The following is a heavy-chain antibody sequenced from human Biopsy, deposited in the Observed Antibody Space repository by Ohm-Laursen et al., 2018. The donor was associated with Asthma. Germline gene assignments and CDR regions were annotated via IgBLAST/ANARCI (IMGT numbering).Heavy chain of an antibody. CDR1: GFSFSNFP. J-gene: IGHJ3*02. CDR3: VRDGTDDAFDI. CDR2: ITKDASTQ. Sequence: SLRLSFAASGFSFSNFPIHWVRQAPGKGLEWVGVITKDASTQDYADSVKARFTMARDNTKNTRVLQVNSLREEDTAVDYCVRDGTDDAFDIWGQGTVVSVSS. V-gene: IGHV3-30*01.